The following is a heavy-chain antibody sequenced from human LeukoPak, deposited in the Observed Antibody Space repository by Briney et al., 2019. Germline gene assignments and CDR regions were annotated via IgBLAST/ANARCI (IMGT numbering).Heavy chain of an antibody. CDR1: GFIFSDYS. Sequence: PGGSLRLSCAASGFIFSDYSMNWVRQAPGKGLEWVSNIRGSGSGSGSGMYYADSVKGRFIISRDDAKNSLYLQMSSLRAEDTAFYYCARDNNWGFDYWGQGALVTVSS. CDR2: IRGSGSGSGSGM. V-gene: IGHV3-48*04. D-gene: IGHD7-27*01. J-gene: IGHJ4*02. CDR3: ARDNNWGFDY.